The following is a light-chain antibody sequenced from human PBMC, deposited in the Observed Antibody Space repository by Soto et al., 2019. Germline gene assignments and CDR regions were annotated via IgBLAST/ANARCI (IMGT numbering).Light chain of an antibody. CDR3: QQYDSYPWT. CDR1: QSLSRW. J-gene: IGKJ1*01. Sequence: DIQMTQSPSTLSASVGDRVTITYRSSQSLSRWLAWYQQKPGKAPKLLIYDASSLESGVPSRFSGSESGTEFTLSITPPQPADFATYYCQQYDSYPWTFGQGTKV. V-gene: IGKV1-5*01. CDR2: DAS.